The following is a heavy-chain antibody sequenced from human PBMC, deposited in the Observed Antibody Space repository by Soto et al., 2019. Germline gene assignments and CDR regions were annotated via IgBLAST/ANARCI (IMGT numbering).Heavy chain of an antibody. CDR3: ARAPNYDILTGYYSGRVDY. V-gene: IGHV3-21*01. J-gene: IGHJ4*02. D-gene: IGHD3-9*01. CDR1: GFTFSSYS. Sequence: EVQLVESGGGLVKPGGSLRLSCAASGFTFSSYSMNWVRQAPGKGLEWVSSIISSSSYIYYADSVKGRFTISRDNAKNSRYLQMNSLRAEDTAVYYCARAPNYDILTGYYSGRVDYWGQGTLVTVSS. CDR2: IISSSSYI.